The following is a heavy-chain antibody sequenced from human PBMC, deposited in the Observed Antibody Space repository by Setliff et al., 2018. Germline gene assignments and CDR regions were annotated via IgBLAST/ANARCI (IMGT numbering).Heavy chain of an antibody. CDR1: GYTLTELS. J-gene: IGHJ4*02. CDR3: ATSVSWIQLVLYPQGHPEPFDY. CDR2: FDPEDGET. Sequence: GASVKVSCKVSGYTLTELSMHWARQAPGKGLEWMGGFDPEDGETIYAQKFQGRVTMTEDTSTDTAYMELSSLRSEDTAVYYCATSVSWIQLVLYPQGHPEPFDYWGQGTLVTV. V-gene: IGHV1-24*01. D-gene: IGHD5-18*01.